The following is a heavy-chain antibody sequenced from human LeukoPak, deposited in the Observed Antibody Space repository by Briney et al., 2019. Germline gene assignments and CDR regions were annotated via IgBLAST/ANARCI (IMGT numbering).Heavy chain of an antibody. CDR3: ARLSLAGPNYYYYGMDV. Sequence: SETLSLTCTVSGXSISSSSDYWGWIRQPPGKGLEWIGSIYYSGSTYYNPSLKSRVTISVDTSKHQFSLKLSSVTAADTAVYYCARLSLAGPNYYYYGMDVWGQGATVTVSS. CDR1: GXSISSSSDY. J-gene: IGHJ6*02. V-gene: IGHV4-39*01. CDR2: IYYSGST. D-gene: IGHD6-19*01.